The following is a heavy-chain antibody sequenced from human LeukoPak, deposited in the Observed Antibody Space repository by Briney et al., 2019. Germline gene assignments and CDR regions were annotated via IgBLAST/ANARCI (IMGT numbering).Heavy chain of an antibody. J-gene: IGHJ6*03. CDR2: IYYSGST. CDR1: GGSISSSNYY. CDR3: ARKGGGSWYPYYYYYMDV. D-gene: IGHD6-13*01. V-gene: IGHV4-39*01. Sequence: SETLSLTCTVSGGSISSSNYYWGWIRQPPGKGLEWIGSIYYSGSTYYNTSLKSRVTISLDTSKNQFSLKLNSVTAADTAVYYCARKGGGSWYPYYYYYMDVWGKGTTVTVSS.